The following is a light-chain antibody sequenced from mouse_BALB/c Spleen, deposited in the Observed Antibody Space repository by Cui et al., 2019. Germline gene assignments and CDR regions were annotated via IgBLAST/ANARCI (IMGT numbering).Light chain of an antibody. CDR1: SRVSPSY. J-gene: IGKJ4*01. CDR2: RAS. CDR3: HQYHRSPFT. Sequence: QIVLTQSPAIMSASLGERVTMTCTASSRVSPSYFHWYQQKPGSTPKLLIYRASNLASGVPARFSGSGSGTSYTITISSMEAEDAATYYCHQYHRSPFTFGSGTKLEIK. V-gene: IGKV4-74*01.